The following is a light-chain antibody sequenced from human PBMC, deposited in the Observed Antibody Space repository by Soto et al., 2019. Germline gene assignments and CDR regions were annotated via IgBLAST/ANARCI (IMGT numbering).Light chain of an antibody. CDR1: SSNIGAGYD. V-gene: IGLV1-40*01. CDR2: DNS. J-gene: IGLJ2*01. Sequence: QSVLTQPPSVSGAPGQRVTISCTGSSSNIGAGYDVHWYQQLPGTAPKLLIYDNSNRPSGVPDRFSGSKSGTSASLAITGLHDADEDDYYCWSYDGSLIGSVVFGGGTKLTVL. CDR3: WSYDGSLIGSVV.